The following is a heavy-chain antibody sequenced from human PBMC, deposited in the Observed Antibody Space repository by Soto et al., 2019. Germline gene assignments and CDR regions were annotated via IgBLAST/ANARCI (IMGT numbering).Heavy chain of an antibody. J-gene: IGHJ5*02. CDR1: GFTFSGSA. Sequence: EVQLVESGGGLVQPGGSLKLSCAASGFTFSGSAMHWVRQASGKGLEWVGRIRSKANSYATAYAASVKGRFTISRDDSKNTAYLQMNSLKTEDTAVYYCTRPTVNRSSWFGPWFDPWGQGTLVTVSS. D-gene: IGHD6-13*01. CDR2: IRSKANSYAT. V-gene: IGHV3-73*02. CDR3: TRPTVNRSSWFGPWFDP.